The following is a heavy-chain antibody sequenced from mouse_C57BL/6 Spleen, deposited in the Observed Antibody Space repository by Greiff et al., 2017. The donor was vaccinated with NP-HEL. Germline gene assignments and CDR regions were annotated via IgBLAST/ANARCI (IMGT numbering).Heavy chain of an antibody. V-gene: IGHV1-69*01. CDR2: IDPSDSYT. Sequence: VQLQQPGAELVMPGASVKLSCKASGYTFTSYWMHWVKQRPGQGLEWIGEIDPSDSYTNYNQKFKGKSTLTVDKSSSTAYMQLSSLTSEDSAVYYCARSGDYLLVDYWGQGTSVTVSS. CDR3: ARSGDYLLVDY. J-gene: IGHJ4*01. D-gene: IGHD5-5*01. CDR1: GYTFTSYW.